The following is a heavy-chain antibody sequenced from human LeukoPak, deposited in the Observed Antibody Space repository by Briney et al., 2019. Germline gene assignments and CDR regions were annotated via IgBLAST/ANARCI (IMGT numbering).Heavy chain of an antibody. V-gene: IGHV3-48*04. Sequence: GGSLRLSCAASGFTYSSYRMNWVRQAPGKGLEWVSYISSSSRTIYYADSVRGRFTTSRDNAKKSLFLQMNSLRAEDTAVYYCTRVSWRGEIFWGQGTLVSVSS. D-gene: IGHD3-3*01. CDR2: ISSSSRTI. CDR1: GFTYSSYR. CDR3: TRVSWRGEIF. J-gene: IGHJ4*02.